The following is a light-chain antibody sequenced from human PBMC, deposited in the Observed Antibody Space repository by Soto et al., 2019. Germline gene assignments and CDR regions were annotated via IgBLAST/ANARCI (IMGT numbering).Light chain of an antibody. CDR1: RRDVGGYND. Sequence: QSALTQPASVSGSPGQSITISCTGTRRDVGGYNDVSWYQQYPGKSPKLLIYEVTHRPSGVSNRFSGSKSGNTASLTISGLQAEDEADYYCSSYTISNTLPFVFGTGTKLTVL. V-gene: IGLV2-14*01. J-gene: IGLJ1*01. CDR3: SSYTISNTLPFV. CDR2: EVT.